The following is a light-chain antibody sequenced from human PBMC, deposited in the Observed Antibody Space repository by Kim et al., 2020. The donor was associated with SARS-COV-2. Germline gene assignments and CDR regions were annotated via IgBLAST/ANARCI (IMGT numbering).Light chain of an antibody. CDR3: QSYDSSNQV. J-gene: IGLJ3*02. CDR1: SGSIASNY. CDR2: EDN. Sequence: GETVTISCIRSSGSIASNYVQWYQQRPGSSPTTVIYEDNQRPSGVPDRFSGSIDSSSNSASLTISGLKTEDEADYYCQSYDSSNQVFGGGTQLTVL. V-gene: IGLV6-57*01.